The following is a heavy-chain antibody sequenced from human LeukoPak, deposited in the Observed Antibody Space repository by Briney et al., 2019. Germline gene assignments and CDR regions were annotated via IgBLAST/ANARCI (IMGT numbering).Heavy chain of an antibody. CDR1: GGSVSSGSYY. D-gene: IGHD5-12*01. CDR3: ARGGLYSGQDYFDD. J-gene: IGHJ4*02. CDR2: IYYSGST. Sequence: ASETLSLTCTVSGGSVSSGSYYWSWIRQPPGKGLEWIGYIYYSGSTNYNPSLKSRVTMSVDTSKNQFSLKLTSVTAADTAVYYCARGGLYSGQDYFDDWGQGTLVTVSS. V-gene: IGHV4-61*01.